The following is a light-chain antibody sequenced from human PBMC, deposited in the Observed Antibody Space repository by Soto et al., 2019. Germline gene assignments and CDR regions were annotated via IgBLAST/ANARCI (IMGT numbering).Light chain of an antibody. CDR3: QQRSNWPPGYT. CDR1: QSVLYSSNNKNY. Sequence: DIVMTQSPDSLAVSLGERATINCKSSQSVLYSSNNKNYLAWYQQKPGQPPKLLIYWASTRESGVPDRFSGSGSGTDFTPAISSLEPEDFALYYCQQRSNWPPGYTFGQGTKVDIK. J-gene: IGKJ2*01. CDR2: WAS. V-gene: IGKV4-1*01.